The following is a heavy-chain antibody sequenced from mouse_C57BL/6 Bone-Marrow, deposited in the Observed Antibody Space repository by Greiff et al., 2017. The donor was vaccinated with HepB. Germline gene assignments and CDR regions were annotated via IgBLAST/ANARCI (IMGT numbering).Heavy chain of an antibody. Sequence: EVQVVESGGGLVKPGGSLKLSCAASGFTFSDYGMHWVRQAPEKGLEWVAYISSGSSTIYYADTVKGRFTISRDNAKNTLFLQMTSLRSEDTAMYYCARGYYGYRFAYWGQGTLVTVSA. J-gene: IGHJ3*01. CDR2: ISSGSSTI. D-gene: IGHD2-2*01. CDR1: GFTFSDYG. CDR3: ARGYYGYRFAY. V-gene: IGHV5-17*01.